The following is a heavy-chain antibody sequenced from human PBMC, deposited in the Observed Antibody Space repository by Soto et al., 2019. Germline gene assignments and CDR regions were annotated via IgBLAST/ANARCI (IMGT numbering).Heavy chain of an antibody. CDR2: TSYDGNNE. J-gene: IGHJ4*02. CDR3: AKDKGVFNWATSYFDY. CDR1: GFTFSNYA. V-gene: IGHV3-30*18. Sequence: VGSLRLSCAASGFTFSNYAMHWVRQAPGKGLEWVALTSYDGNNEYYTDSVKGRFTISRDNSKNTLFLQMNSPRPEDTAVYYCAKDKGVFNWATSYFDYWGQGALVTVPQ. D-gene: IGHD1-1*01.